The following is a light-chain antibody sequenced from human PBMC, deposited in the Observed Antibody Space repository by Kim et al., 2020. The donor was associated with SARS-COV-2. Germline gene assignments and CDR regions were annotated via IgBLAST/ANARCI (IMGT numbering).Light chain of an antibody. Sequence: ASVGDRVTITCRASQTISNYLNWYQQKPGKSPRLLIYTASTLQSGVPSRFTGSGSGTDFTLTISSLQPEDFATYYCQQSYITPLTFGGGTKVEIK. CDR1: QTISNY. J-gene: IGKJ4*01. CDR3: QQSYITPLT. V-gene: IGKV1-39*01. CDR2: TAS.